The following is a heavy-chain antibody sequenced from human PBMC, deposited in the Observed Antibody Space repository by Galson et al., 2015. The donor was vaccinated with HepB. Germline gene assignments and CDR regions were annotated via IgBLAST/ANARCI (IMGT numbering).Heavy chain of an antibody. V-gene: IGHV5-10-1*01. D-gene: IGHD2-15*01. CDR2: IDPSDSNA. Sequence: QSGAEVTKPGESLRISCKGSGYSFTSHWVTWGRKMPGKGLEWMGRIDPSDSNANYGPPFQGHITISADKSISTAYLQWRSLKAWDTAMDCCARKGSGYCSGGGCEWRADAFGTWGQGTMAACSS. CDR3: ARKGSGYCSGGGCEWRADAFGT. CDR1: GYSFTSHW. J-gene: IGHJ3*02.